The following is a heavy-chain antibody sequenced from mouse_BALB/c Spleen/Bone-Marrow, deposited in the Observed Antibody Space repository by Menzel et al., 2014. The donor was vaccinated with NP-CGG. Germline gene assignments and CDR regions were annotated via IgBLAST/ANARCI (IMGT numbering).Heavy chain of an antibody. J-gene: IGHJ3*01. CDR1: GYTFTSYW. CDR3: ARGRDYDVFAY. CDR2: IDPYDSET. Sequence: VKLMQSGAELVRPGASVKLSCKASGYTFTSYWMDWVKRRPEQGLEWIGRIDPYDSETHYNQKFKDKAILTVDKSSSTAYMQLSSLTSEDSAVYYCARGRDYDVFAYWGQGTLVTVSA. V-gene: IGHV1-61*01. D-gene: IGHD2-4*01.